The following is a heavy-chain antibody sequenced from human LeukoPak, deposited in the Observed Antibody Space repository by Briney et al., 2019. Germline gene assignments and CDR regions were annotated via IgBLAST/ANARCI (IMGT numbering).Heavy chain of an antibody. CDR2: IYYSGST. D-gene: IGHD2-21*02. J-gene: IGHJ3*02. CDR3: AGAYCGGDCYAFDI. V-gene: IGHV4-39*01. Sequence: PSETLSLTCTVSGGSVTSSSYYSGWIRQPPGKGLEWIGSIYYSGSTYYNPSLKSRVTISVDTSQNPFSLKLSSVTAADTAIYYCAGAYCGGDCYAFDIWGQGTMVTVSS. CDR1: GGSVTSSSYY.